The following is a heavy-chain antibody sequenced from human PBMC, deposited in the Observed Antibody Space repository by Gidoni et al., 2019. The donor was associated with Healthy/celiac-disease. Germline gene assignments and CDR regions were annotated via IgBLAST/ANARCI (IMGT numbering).Heavy chain of an antibody. Sequence: QLQLLESGGGLVKPGGSLRLPCAASGFTFSYHYLSCIRQAPGKGPGWVSYISSSSSYTNYADSVKDRFTISRDNAKNSLYLQMNSLRAEETAVYYCARGGMYYDFWSGYYGYYGMDVWGQGTTVTVSS. D-gene: IGHD3-3*01. CDR3: ARGGMYYDFWSGYYGYYGMDV. J-gene: IGHJ6*02. CDR2: ISSSSSYT. V-gene: IGHV3-11*03. CDR1: GFTFSYHY.